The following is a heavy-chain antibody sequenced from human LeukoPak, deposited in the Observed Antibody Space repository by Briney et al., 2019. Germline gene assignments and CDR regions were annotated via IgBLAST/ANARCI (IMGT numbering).Heavy chain of an antibody. D-gene: IGHD5-24*01. CDR3: ARVDGYRVMNWFDP. CDR2: INHSGST. Sequence: PSETLSLTCAVYGGSFSGYYWSWIRQPPGKGLEWIGEINHSGSTNYNPSLKSRVTISVDTSKNQSSLKLSSVTAADTAVYYCARVDGYRVMNWFDPWGQGTLVTVSS. CDR1: GGSFSGYY. J-gene: IGHJ5*02. V-gene: IGHV4-34*01.